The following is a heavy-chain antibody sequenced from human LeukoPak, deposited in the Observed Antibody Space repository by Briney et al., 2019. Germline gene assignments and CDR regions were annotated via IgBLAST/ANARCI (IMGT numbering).Heavy chain of an antibody. CDR3: AATGDGFYYYYYMDV. J-gene: IGHJ6*03. D-gene: IGHD7-27*01. Sequence: PSETLSLTCTVSGGSISSYYWSWIRQPPGKGLEWIGYIYYSGSTNYNPSLKSRVTISVDTSKNQFSLKLSSVTAADTAVYYCAATGDGFYYYYYMDVWGKGTTVTVSS. V-gene: IGHV4-59*08. CDR1: GGSISSYY. CDR2: IYYSGST.